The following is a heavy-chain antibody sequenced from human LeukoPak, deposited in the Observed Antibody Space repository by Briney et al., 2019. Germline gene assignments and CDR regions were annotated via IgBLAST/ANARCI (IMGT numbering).Heavy chain of an antibody. D-gene: IGHD3/OR15-3a*01. Sequence: QPGGSLRLSCAASGFTFDDYTMHWVRQAPGKGLEWVAGISDSGGSTKYADSVKGRFTISRDNPKNTLYLQMNSLRAEDTAVYFCAKRGVVIRVILVGFHKEAYYFESWGQGALVTVSS. CDR3: AKRGVVIRVILVGFHKEAYYFES. V-gene: IGHV3-23*01. J-gene: IGHJ4*02. CDR1: GFTFDDYT. CDR2: ISDSGGST.